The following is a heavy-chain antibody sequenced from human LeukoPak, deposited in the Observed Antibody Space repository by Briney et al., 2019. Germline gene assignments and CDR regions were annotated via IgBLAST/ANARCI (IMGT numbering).Heavy chain of an antibody. D-gene: IGHD6-13*01. V-gene: IGHV3-66*02. CDR1: GVTFSRNY. CDR2: IYSGGST. Sequence: GGSLRLSCAASGVTFSRNYMSWVRQAPGKGLEWVSVIYSGGSTYYADSVKGRFTISRDNSKNTLYLQMNSLRAEDTAVYYCARDDIAAAGNIDYWGQGTLVTVSS. CDR3: ARDDIAAAGNIDY. J-gene: IGHJ4*02.